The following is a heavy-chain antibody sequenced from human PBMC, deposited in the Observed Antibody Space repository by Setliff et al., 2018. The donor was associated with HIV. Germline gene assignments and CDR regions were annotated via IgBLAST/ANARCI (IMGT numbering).Heavy chain of an antibody. CDR2: IRYDGGNK. V-gene: IGHV3-30*02. D-gene: IGHD2-15*01. J-gene: IGHJ6*02. CDR1: GFTFSSYG. CDR3: AKTLPTLYPPHDYYFAMDV. Sequence: GGSLRLSCAASGFTFSSYGMHWVRQAPGKGLEWVAFIRYDGGNKYYADSVKGRFTISRDNSKNTLYLQMNSLRAEDTAVYYCAKTLPTLYPPHDYYFAMDVWGQGTTVTVSS.